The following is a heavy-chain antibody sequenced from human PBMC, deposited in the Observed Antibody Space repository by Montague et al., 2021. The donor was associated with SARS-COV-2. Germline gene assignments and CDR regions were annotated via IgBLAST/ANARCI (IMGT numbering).Heavy chain of an antibody. D-gene: IGHD2-15*01. Sequence: SETLSLTCAVYGGSFSNHYWSWIRQSPGKGLEWIGESNESGSTNYNPSLKSRVTISVDTSKNQFSLNLNSVTAADTAVYYCARGVVAAPPVVDYWGRGTLVTVSS. J-gene: IGHJ4*02. V-gene: IGHV4-34*01. CDR3: ARGVVAAPPVVDY. CDR1: GGSFSNHY. CDR2: SNESGST.